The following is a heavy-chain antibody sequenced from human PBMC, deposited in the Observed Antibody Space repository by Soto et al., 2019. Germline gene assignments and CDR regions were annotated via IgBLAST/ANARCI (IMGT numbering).Heavy chain of an antibody. Sequence: GXSLRLSCAASGFSFRSYSMNWVRQAPGKGLEWVSSISSSSSYIYYADSVKGRFTISRDNAKNSLYLQMNSLRAEDTAVYYCAKDEDPGYFDYWGQGTLVTVSS. CDR3: AKDEDPGYFDY. V-gene: IGHV3-21*04. J-gene: IGHJ4*02. CDR1: GFSFRSYS. CDR2: ISSSSSYI.